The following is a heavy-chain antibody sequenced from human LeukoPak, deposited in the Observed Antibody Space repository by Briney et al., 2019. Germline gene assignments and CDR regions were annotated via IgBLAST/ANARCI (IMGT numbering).Heavy chain of an antibody. J-gene: IGHJ2*01. CDR1: GFTFDDYA. V-gene: IGHV3-9*03. Sequence: GGSLRPSCAASGFTFDDYAMHWVRQAPGKGLEWVSGISWNSGSIGYADSVKGRFTISRDNAKNSLYLQMNSLRAEDMALYYCAKASPNWYFDLWGRGTLVTVSS. CDR3: AKASPNWYFDL. CDR2: ISWNSGSI.